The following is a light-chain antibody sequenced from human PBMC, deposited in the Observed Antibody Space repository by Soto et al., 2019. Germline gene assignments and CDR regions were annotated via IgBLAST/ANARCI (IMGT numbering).Light chain of an antibody. CDR3: ETWDSNTNEGV. CDR2: LEGSGTY. V-gene: IGLV4-60*02. Sequence: QSVLTQSSSASASLGSSVKLTCTLSSGHSSYIIAWHQQQPAKAPRYLMKLEGSGTYNKGSGVPDRFSGSSSGADRYLTISNLQFDDEADYYCETWDSNTNEGVFGGGTKLTVL. J-gene: IGLJ3*02. CDR1: SGHSSYI.